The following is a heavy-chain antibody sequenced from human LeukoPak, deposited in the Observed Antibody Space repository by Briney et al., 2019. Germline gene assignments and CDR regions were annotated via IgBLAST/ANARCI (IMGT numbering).Heavy chain of an antibody. D-gene: IGHD6-13*01. Sequence: SQTLSLTCTVSGGSISSGSYFWTWIRQPAGKRLEWIGRINTSGSTNYNPSLKSRVTISVGTSKKQFSLKLSSVTAADTAVFFCAREGYTSSWYSGYYYFDYWGQGTLVTVSS. CDR2: INTSGST. V-gene: IGHV4-61*02. CDR1: GGSISSGSYF. J-gene: IGHJ4*02. CDR3: AREGYTSSWYSGYYYFDY.